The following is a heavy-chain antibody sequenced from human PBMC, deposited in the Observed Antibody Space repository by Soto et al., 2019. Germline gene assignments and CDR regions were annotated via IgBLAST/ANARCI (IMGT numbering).Heavy chain of an antibody. CDR1: GFTLSRYN. CDR2: ISSSSNYI. CDR3: ARAGNSGFEYFQH. Sequence: DVQLVESGGGLVKPGGSLRLSCAASGFTLSRYNMNWVRQAPGKGLEWVSSISSSSNYIYYADSVKVRFTISRDNAKNSLFLQMNSLSGEDTAVYYCARAGNSGFEYFQHWGQGSLVAVSS. J-gene: IGHJ1*01. V-gene: IGHV3-21*01. D-gene: IGHD6-19*01.